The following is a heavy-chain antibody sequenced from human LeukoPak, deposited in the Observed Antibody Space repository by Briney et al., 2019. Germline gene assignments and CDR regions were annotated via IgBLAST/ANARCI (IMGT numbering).Heavy chain of an antibody. Sequence: GESLKISCEGSGHSFTSSWIGWVRQMPGKGLEWMGIIYPGDSDIRYSPSFQGQVTISADKSITTAYLQWSSLKASDTAIYYCARGLYCSGGSCRFDYWGQGTLVTVSS. CDR1: GHSFTSSW. CDR3: ARGLYCSGGSCRFDY. J-gene: IGHJ4*02. D-gene: IGHD2-15*01. CDR2: IYPGDSDI. V-gene: IGHV5-51*01.